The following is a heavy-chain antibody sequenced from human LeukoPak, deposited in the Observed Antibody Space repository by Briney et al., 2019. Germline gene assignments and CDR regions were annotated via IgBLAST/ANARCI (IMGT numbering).Heavy chain of an antibody. V-gene: IGHV4-39*07. D-gene: IGHD3-10*01. CDR2: INHSGST. Sequence: SETLSLTCTVSGGSISSSSYYWGWIRQPPGKGLEWIGEINHSGSTNYNPSLKSRVTISVDTSKNQFSLKLSSVTAADTAVYYCARRARGTTVRGVTSLRRWFDPWGQGTLVTVSS. CDR1: GGSISSSSYY. J-gene: IGHJ5*02. CDR3: ARRARGTTVRGVTSLRRWFDP.